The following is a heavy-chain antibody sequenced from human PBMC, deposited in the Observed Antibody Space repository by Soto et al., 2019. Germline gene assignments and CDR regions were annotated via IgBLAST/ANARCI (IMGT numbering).Heavy chain of an antibody. J-gene: IGHJ6*03. D-gene: IGHD2-15*01. CDR2: INHSGST. V-gene: IGHV4-34*01. CDR3: ARGQVYFSGGSCYLPYCDYMDG. Sequence: PSETLSLTCAVYGGSFSGYYWSWIRQPPGKGLEWVGEINHSGSTNYNPSLKSRVTISVDTSNNQFSLQLSSVPAADTAVYYCARGQVYFSGGSCYLPYCDYMDGWGKGTTVNVSS. CDR1: GGSFSGYY.